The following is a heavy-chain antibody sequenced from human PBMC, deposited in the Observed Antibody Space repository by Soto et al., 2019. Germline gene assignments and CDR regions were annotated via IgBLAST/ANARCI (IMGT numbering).Heavy chain of an antibody. CDR1: GYTFTNYG. Sequence: ASVKVSCKASGYTFTNYGFSWVRQAPGQGLEWMGYISTYNGNTNYAQKFQGRVTITADESTSTAYMELSSLRSEDTAVYYCARVEDPRLGYCISTSCPLGMDVWGQGTTVTVSS. J-gene: IGHJ6*02. CDR2: ISTYNGNT. CDR3: ARVEDPRLGYCISTSCPLGMDV. V-gene: IGHV1-18*01. D-gene: IGHD2-2*01.